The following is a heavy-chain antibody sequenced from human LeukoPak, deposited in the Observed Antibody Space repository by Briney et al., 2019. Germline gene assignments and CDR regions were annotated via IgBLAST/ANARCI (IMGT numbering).Heavy chain of an antibody. CDR1: GYTFTGFF. J-gene: IGHJ4*02. V-gene: IGHV1-2*04. CDR3: ARDAGTGDLYFDS. CDR2: INPKNGRT. D-gene: IGHD7-27*01. Sequence: ASVKVSCKAYGYTFTGFFVHWVRQAPGQGLEWMGWINPKNGRTSYAQKFQGWVTMTRDTSINTAYMELNSLNSDDTAVYYCARDAGTGDLYFDSWGQGTLVTVSS.